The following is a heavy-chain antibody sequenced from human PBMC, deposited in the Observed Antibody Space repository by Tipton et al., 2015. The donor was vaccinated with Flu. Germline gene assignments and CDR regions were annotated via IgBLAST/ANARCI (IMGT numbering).Heavy chain of an antibody. CDR1: GFTFSTYS. Sequence: SLRLSCAASGFTFSTYSMNWVRQAPGKGLEWVSSISRESSYIIYADSVKGRFTISRDNAKNSLYLQLNSLRAEDTAVYYCARFEAGGHSSDQSNDYRGQGTRVTVSS. CDR2: ISRESSYI. V-gene: IGHV3-21*01. D-gene: IGHD3-22*01. J-gene: IGHJ4*02. CDR3: ARFEAGGHSSDQSNDY.